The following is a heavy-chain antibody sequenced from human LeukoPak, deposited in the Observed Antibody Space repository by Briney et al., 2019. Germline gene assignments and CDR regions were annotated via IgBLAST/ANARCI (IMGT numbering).Heavy chain of an antibody. CDR3: ARSGDILTGYSYYYMDV. D-gene: IGHD3-9*01. CDR2: IYYSGST. CDR1: GGSISSYY. Sequence: SETLSLTCTVSGGSISSYYWSWIRQPPGKGLEWIGYIYYSGSTNYNPSLKSRVTISVDTSKNQFSLKLSSVTAADTAVYYCARSGDILTGYSYYYMDVWGKGTTVTISS. V-gene: IGHV4-59*01. J-gene: IGHJ6*03.